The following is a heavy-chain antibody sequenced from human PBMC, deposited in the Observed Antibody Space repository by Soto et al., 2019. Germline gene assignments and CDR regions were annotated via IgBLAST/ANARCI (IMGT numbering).Heavy chain of an antibody. CDR2: IYTSGST. CDR3: ARGWGELHDPRFGWFDP. Sequence: QVQLQESGPGLVKPSETLSLTCTVSGGSISSYYWSWIRQPAGKGLEWIGRIYTSGSTNYNPSLKSRVTMSVDTSRNQFSLKLSSVTAADTAVYYCARGWGELHDPRFGWFDPWGQGTLVTVSS. CDR1: GGSISSYY. V-gene: IGHV4-4*07. J-gene: IGHJ5*02. D-gene: IGHD1-26*01.